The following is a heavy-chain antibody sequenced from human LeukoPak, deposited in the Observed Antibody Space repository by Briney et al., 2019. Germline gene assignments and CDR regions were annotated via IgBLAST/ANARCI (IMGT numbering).Heavy chain of an antibody. CDR2: INSDGSAT. Sequence: GGSLRLSCAASGFTFGSPWMHWVRQAPGKGLVWVSRINSDGSATAYADSVKGRFTISRDNAENTLYLQMNSLRAEDTAVYYCARGTAGYHSSYLDYWGQGTLVTVSS. CDR1: GFTFGSPW. V-gene: IGHV3-74*01. D-gene: IGHD6-13*01. J-gene: IGHJ4*02. CDR3: ARGTAGYHSSYLDY.